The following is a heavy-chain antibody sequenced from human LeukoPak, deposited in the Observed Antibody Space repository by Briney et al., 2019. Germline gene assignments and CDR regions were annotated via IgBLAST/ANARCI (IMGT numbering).Heavy chain of an antibody. CDR2: ISYDGSNK. CDR3: AKASLRYFDWFSDY. Sequence: GSLRLSCAASGFTFSSYAMHWVRQAPGKGLEWVAVISYDGSNKYYADSVKGRFTISRDNSRNTLHLQMNSLRAEDTAVYSCAKASLRYFDWFSDYWGQGTLVTVSS. D-gene: IGHD3-9*01. CDR1: GFTFSSYA. V-gene: IGHV3-30*18. J-gene: IGHJ4*02.